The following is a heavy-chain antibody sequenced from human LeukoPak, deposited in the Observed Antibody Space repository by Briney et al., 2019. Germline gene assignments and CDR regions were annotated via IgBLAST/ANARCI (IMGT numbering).Heavy chain of an antibody. CDR1: GFRFDDYS. V-gene: IGHV3-20*04. Sequence: GGSLRLSCAASGFRFDDYSMNWVRHVPGKGLEWVAGINWDGASTGYRDSMKGRFTISRDNGKNSLYLQLNSLRVEDTAVYYCGRVHCSTNSCYDYYDYYMDVSGNGTTVTVSS. CDR2: INWDGAST. CDR3: GRVHCSTNSCYDYYDYYMDV. J-gene: IGHJ6*03. D-gene: IGHD2-2*01.